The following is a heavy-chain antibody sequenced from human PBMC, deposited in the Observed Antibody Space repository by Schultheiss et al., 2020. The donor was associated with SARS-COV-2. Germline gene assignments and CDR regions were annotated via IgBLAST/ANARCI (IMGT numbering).Heavy chain of an antibody. CDR2: IYHSGST. CDR3: ARDLTPLGVDY. V-gene: IGHV4-38-2*02. CDR1: GGSISSYY. D-gene: IGHD3-16*01. J-gene: IGHJ4*02. Sequence: SETLSLTCTVSGGSISSYYWGWIRQPPGKGLEWIGSIYHSGSTYYNPSLESRVTISVDTSKNQFSLKLSSVTAADTAVYYCARDLTPLGVDYWGQGTLVTVSS.